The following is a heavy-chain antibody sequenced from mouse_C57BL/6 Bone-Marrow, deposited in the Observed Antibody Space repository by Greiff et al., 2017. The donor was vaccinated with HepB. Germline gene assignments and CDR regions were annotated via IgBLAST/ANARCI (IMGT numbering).Heavy chain of an antibody. CDR3: ARSYYKVGWFAY. CDR2: IYPGSGNT. CDR1: GYTFTDYY. J-gene: IGHJ3*01. Sequence: VQLQESGAELVRPGASVKLSCKASGYTFTDYYINWVKQRPGQGLEWIARIYPGSGNTYYNEKFKGKATLTAEKSSSTAYMQLSSLTSEDAAVYFWARSYYKVGWFAYWGQGTLVTVSA. D-gene: IGHD2-12*01. V-gene: IGHV1-76*01.